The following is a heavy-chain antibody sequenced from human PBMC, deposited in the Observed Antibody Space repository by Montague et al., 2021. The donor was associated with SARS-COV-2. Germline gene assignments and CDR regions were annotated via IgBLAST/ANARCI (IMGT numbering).Heavy chain of an antibody. CDR2: IYYSGST. D-gene: IGHD6-13*01. J-gene: IGHJ6*02. CDR3: ARVGRQQLVRLSGMDV. V-gene: IGHV4-39*07. CDR1: GGSISSSSYY. Sequence: SETLSLTCTVSGGSISSSSYYWGWIRQPPGKGLEWIGSIYYSGSTYYNPSLKGRVTISVDTSKNQFSLKLSSVTAADTAVYYCARVGRQQLVRLSGMDVGGQGTTVTVSS.